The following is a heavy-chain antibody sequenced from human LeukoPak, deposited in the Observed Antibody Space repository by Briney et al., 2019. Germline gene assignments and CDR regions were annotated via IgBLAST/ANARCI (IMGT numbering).Heavy chain of an antibody. J-gene: IGHJ4*02. D-gene: IGHD3-10*01. CDR2: ISAYNGNT. CDR1: GYTFTSYG. CDR3: ARVGYYYGSGSYNYFDY. V-gene: IGHV1-18*01. Sequence: GASVKVSCKASGYTFTSYGISWVRQAPGQGLEWMGWISAYNGNTNYAQKLQGRVTMTTDTSTSTAYMELRSLRSDDTAVYYCARVGYYYGSGSYNYFDYWGQGTLVTVSS.